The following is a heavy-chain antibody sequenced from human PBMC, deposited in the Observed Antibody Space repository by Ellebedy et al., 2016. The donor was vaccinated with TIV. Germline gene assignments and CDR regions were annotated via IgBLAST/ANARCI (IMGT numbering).Heavy chain of an antibody. CDR3: GAITVVRGGYYYYGMDV. CDR2: IYSRGIT. D-gene: IGHD3-10*01. J-gene: IGHJ6*02. Sequence: GESLKISXAASGFTVGNNYMSWVRQPPGKGLEWVSLIYSRGITAYADSVKGRFTISRDSSKNTLYLQMNSLRADDTAVYYCGAITVVRGGYYYYGMDVWGQGTTVTASS. CDR1: GFTVGNNY. V-gene: IGHV3-53*01.